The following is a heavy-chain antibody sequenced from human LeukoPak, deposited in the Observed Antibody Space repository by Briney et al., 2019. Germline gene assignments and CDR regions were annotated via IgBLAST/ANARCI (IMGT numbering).Heavy chain of an antibody. CDR2: ISYDGSNK. J-gene: IGHJ4*02. Sequence: PGGSLRLSCAASGFTFSSYAMHWVRQAPGKGLEWVAVISYDGSNKYYADSVKGRFTISRDNSKNTLYLQMNSLRAEDTAVYYCARGHHTLDYWGQGTLVTVSS. V-gene: IGHV3-30-3*01. CDR3: ARGHHTLDY. CDR1: GFTFSSYA. D-gene: IGHD1-14*01.